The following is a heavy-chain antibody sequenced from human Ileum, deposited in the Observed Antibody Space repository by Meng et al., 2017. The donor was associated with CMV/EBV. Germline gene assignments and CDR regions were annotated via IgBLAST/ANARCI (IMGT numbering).Heavy chain of an antibody. CDR3: ARGRRDGYNNPPLDY. Sequence: QGQLQQVGAGLLKLSETLSLTCAVYGGSFSGYYWSWIRQPPGKGLEWIGEINHSGSTNYNPSLKSRVTISVDTSKNQFSLKLSSVTAADTAVYYCARGRRDGYNNPPLDYWGQGTLVTVSS. CDR1: GGSFSGYY. D-gene: IGHD5-24*01. CDR2: INHSGST. V-gene: IGHV4-34*01. J-gene: IGHJ4*02.